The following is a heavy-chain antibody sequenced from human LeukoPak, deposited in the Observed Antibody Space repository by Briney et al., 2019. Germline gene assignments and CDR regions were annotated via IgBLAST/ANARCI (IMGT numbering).Heavy chain of an antibody. D-gene: IGHD2-15*01. V-gene: IGHV4-38-2*02. CDR3: ARDNIVVVAATKAYYFDY. Sequence: SETLSLTCTVSGYSISSGYYWGWIRQPPGEGLEWIGSIYHSGSTYYNPSLKSRVTISVDTSKNQFSLKLSSVTAADTAVYYCARDNIVVVAATKAYYFDYWGQGTLVTVSS. CDR2: IYHSGST. J-gene: IGHJ4*02. CDR1: GYSISSGYY.